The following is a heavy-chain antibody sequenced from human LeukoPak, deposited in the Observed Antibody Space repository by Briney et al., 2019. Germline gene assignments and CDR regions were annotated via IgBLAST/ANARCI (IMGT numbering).Heavy chain of an antibody. J-gene: IGHJ3*02. D-gene: IGHD5-24*01. Sequence: PSETLSLTCTVSGGPISSYYWSWIRQPPGKGLEWIGYIYYSGSTNYNPSLKSRVTISVDTSKNQFSLKLSSVTAADTAVYYCARSFDRRDGYNSDAFDIWGQGTMVTVSS. CDR1: GGPISSYY. CDR2: IYYSGST. V-gene: IGHV4-59*01. CDR3: ARSFDRRDGYNSDAFDI.